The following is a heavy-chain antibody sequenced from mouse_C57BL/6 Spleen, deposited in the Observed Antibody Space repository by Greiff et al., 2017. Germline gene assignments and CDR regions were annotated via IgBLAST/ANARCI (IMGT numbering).Heavy chain of an antibody. CDR1: GFTFSSYG. V-gene: IGHV5-6*01. J-gene: IGHJ1*03. CDR2: ISSGGSYT. CDR3: ARHPYYYGSSYWYFDV. D-gene: IGHD1-1*01. Sequence: EVHLVESGGDLVKPGGSLKLSCAASGFTFSSYGMSWVRQTPDKRLEWVATISSGGSYTYYPDSVKGRVTISRDNAKNTLYLQMSSLKSEDTAMYYCARHPYYYGSSYWYFDVWGTGTTVTVSS.